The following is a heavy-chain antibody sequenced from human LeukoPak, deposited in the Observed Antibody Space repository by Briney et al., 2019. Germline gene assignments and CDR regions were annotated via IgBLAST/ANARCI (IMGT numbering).Heavy chain of an antibody. V-gene: IGHV1-18*01. J-gene: IGHJ4*02. CDR1: GYTFTNYG. CDR2: INTYNGNT. CDR3: ARDFLAGIGYGDY. Sequence: GAAVKVSCKASGYTFTNYGISWVRQAPGLGLEWMGWINTYNGNTDYIQKLQGRVTMTTDTSTSTAYMELRSLTSDDTAVYYCARDFLAGIGYGDYWGQGTLVAVSS. D-gene: IGHD6-19*01.